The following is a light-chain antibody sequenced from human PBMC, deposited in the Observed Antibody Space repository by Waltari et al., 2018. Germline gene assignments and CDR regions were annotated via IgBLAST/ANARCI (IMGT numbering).Light chain of an antibody. CDR3: AAWDDSLSRWL. CDR2: RNN. V-gene: IGLV1-47*01. CDR1: SSNIGSNY. Sequence: QSVLTQPPSASGTPGQRVTISCSGRSSNIGSNYVYWYQHVPGAAPKLLIYRNNHGASGVPDRFSGSKSGTSASLAISGLRSEDEADYYCAAWDDSLSRWLLGGGTKLTVL. J-gene: IGLJ3*02.